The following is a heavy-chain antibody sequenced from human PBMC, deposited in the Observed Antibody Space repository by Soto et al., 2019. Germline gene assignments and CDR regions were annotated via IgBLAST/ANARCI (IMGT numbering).Heavy chain of an antibody. CDR1: ADTFPSYW. V-gene: IGHV5-51*01. Sequence: PGESLKISCKGSADTFPSYWIAWVRQMSGKGLEWMGIIYPGDSETRYSPSFQGQVTISADKSIKTAYLQWSSLKASDTAMYYCARLTYYYDRSGHFTVPQGAFDFSVQATM. CDR2: IYPGDSET. D-gene: IGHD3-22*01. J-gene: IGHJ3*01. CDR3: ARLTYYYDRSGHFTVPQGAFDF.